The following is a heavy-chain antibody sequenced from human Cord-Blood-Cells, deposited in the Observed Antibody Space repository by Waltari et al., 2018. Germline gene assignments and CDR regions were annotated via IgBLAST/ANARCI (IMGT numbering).Heavy chain of an antibody. D-gene: IGHD5-12*01. Sequence: EVQLLESGGGLVQPGGSLRLSCAASGFTFSSYAMSWVRQAPGKGLEWVSAISGSGGSTYYADAVKGRFTISRDNSKNTLYLQMNSLRAEDTAVYYCANLEGYSGYDFDYWGQGTLVTVSS. CDR3: ANLEGYSGYDFDY. V-gene: IGHV3-23*01. J-gene: IGHJ4*02. CDR2: ISGSGGST. CDR1: GFTFSSYA.